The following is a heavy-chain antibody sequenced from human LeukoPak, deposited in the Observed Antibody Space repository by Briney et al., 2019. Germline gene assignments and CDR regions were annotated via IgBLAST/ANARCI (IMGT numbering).Heavy chain of an antibody. CDR2: INPNSGGT. CDR1: GYTFTVYY. J-gene: IGHJ4*02. V-gene: IGHV1-2*02. D-gene: IGHD5-24*01. CDR3: ARAKRWLHNAFDY. Sequence: ASVTVSCKASGYTFTVYYMHWVRQAPGQGLEWMGWINPNSGGTNYAQKFQGRVTMTRDTSISTAYMELSRLRSDDTAVYYCARAKRWLHNAFDYWGQGTLVTVSS.